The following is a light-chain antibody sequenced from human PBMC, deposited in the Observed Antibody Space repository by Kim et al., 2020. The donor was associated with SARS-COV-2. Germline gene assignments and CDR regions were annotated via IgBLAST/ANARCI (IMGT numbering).Light chain of an antibody. J-gene: IGKJ4*01. CDR2: DAS. CDR1: QSIYNY. Sequence: SWSPGERPTLSCRAIQSIYNYLAWYQQKPGQAPRLLIYDASNRATGIPARFSGTGSGTDFTLTISSLGPEDFAVYYCQQRAHWPTFGGGTKVDIK. CDR3: QQRAHWPT. V-gene: IGKV3-11*01.